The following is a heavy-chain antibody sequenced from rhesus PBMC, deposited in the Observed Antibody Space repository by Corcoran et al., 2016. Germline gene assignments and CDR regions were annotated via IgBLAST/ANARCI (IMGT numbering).Heavy chain of an antibody. CDR1: GGSISSSYYY. J-gene: IGHJ4*01. D-gene: IGHD1-44*01. CDR2: ISYRGST. V-gene: IGHV4-122*02. Sequence: PLPLTCAVSGGSISSSYYYWSWIRQAPGTGLEWIGYISYRGSTSYNPALKSRVTISTDTSKNQFSLQLSSVTAADTAVYYCARRLVGTFDYWGQGVLVTVSS. CDR3: ARRLVGTFDY.